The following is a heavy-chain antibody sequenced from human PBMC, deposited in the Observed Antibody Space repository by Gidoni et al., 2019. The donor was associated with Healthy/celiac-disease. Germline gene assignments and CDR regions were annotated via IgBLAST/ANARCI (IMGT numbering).Heavy chain of an antibody. CDR1: GFTFSSYS. V-gene: IGHV3-21*01. CDR2: ISSSSIYI. J-gene: IGHJ4*02. Sequence: EVQLVESGGGLVKPGGSLRLACAASGFTFSSYSMNWFRHAPGKGLEWVSSISSSSIYIYYADSVKGRFTISRDNAKNSLYLQMNSLRAEDTAVYYCARDGNYDFWSGYYLDYWGQGTLVTVSS. CDR3: ARDGNYDFWSGYYLDY. D-gene: IGHD3-3*01.